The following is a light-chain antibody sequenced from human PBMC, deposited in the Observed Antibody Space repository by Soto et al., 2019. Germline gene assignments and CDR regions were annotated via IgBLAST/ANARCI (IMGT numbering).Light chain of an antibody. CDR1: QSVSSSY. CDR3: QQYGSSPMYT. V-gene: IGKV3-20*01. J-gene: IGKJ2*01. CDR2: GAS. Sequence: EIVLTQSPGTLSLSPGERATLSCRASQSVSSSYLAWYQQKPGQAPRLLIYGASSRATGIPDRFSGSGSGTDFTLNISRLEPEDFAVYYCQQYGSSPMYTFGQGTNLEIK.